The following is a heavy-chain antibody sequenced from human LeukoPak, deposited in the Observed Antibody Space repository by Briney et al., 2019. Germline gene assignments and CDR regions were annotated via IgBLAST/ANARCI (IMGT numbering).Heavy chain of an antibody. D-gene: IGHD2-15*01. CDR1: GYRFTSNW. V-gene: IGHV5-51*01. CDR3: ARSLVVAATITLDY. Sequence: GESLKISFKGAGYRFTSNWIGWGRQMPGKGREWMGIIYPGDSDTRYSPSFQGQVTISADKSISTAYLQWSSLKASDTAMYYCARSLVVAATITLDYWGQGTLVTVSS. CDR2: IYPGDSDT. J-gene: IGHJ4*02.